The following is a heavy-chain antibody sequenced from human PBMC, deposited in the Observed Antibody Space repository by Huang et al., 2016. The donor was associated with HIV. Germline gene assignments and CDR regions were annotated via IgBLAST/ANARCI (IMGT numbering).Heavy chain of an antibody. CDR1: GGSISSSTYS. V-gene: IGHV4-39*01. CDR3: ARQLRVVVIGPGLDAFDI. CDR2: IYYTGNT. Sequence: QLQLQESGPGLVKPSETLSLTCTVSGGSISSSTYSWGWIRQPPEKGLEWIGSIYYTGNTYYNPSFKSRVTISVDTSKNQFSLRLSSVTAADSAVYYCARQLRVVVIGPGLDAFDIWGQGTMVTVSS. J-gene: IGHJ3*02. D-gene: IGHD3-22*01.